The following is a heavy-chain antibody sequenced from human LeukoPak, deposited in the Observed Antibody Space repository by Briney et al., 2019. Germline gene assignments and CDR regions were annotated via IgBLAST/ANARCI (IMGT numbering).Heavy chain of an antibody. Sequence: SVKVSCKAPGGTFSSYAISWVRQAPGQGLEWMGGIIPIFGTANYAQKFQGRVTITTDESTSTAYMELSSLRSEDTAVYYGASLYYYDSSGSAGYYYYMDVWGKGTTVTVSS. CDR2: IIPIFGTA. J-gene: IGHJ6*03. D-gene: IGHD3-22*01. V-gene: IGHV1-69*05. CDR1: GGTFSSYA. CDR3: ASLYYYDSSGSAGYYYYMDV.